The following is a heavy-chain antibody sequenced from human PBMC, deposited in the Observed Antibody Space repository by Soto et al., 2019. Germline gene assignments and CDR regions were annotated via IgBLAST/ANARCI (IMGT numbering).Heavy chain of an antibody. D-gene: IGHD1-20*01. J-gene: IGHJ4*02. CDR1: GYTFTSYA. V-gene: IGHV1-3*01. Sequence: ASVKVSCKASGYTFTSYAMHWVRQAPGQRLEWMGWINAGNGNTKYSQKFQGRVTITRDTSASTAYMELSSLRSEDTAVYYCARGITLPTPLDYWGQGTLVAVSS. CDR2: INAGNGNT. CDR3: ARGITLPTPLDY.